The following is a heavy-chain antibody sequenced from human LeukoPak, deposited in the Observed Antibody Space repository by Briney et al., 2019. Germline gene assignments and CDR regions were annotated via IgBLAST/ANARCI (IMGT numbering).Heavy chain of an antibody. CDR2: INSDSNYI. CDR1: GFTFRSYS. J-gene: IGHJ4*02. Sequence: PGGSLRLSCAASGFTFRSYSMNWVRQAPGKGLEWVSSINSDSNYIYYADSVQGRFTISRDKAQNSLYLQMNSLRAEDTAVYFCARSGTGVFDYWGQGTLVTVSP. CDR3: ARSGTGVFDY. D-gene: IGHD3-10*01. V-gene: IGHV3-21*01.